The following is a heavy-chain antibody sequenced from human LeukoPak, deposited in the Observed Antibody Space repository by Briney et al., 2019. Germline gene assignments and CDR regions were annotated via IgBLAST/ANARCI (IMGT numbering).Heavy chain of an antibody. CDR3: ARGAYCGGDCYFDY. J-gene: IGHJ4*02. CDR2: INPNSGGT. D-gene: IGHD2-21*02. CDR1: GYTFTGYY. Sequence: ASVKVSCKASGYTFTGYYIHWVRQAPGQGLEWMGWINPNSGGTKYAQKFQGRVTMTRDTSISTAYMELSSLRSEDTAVYYCARGAYCGGDCYFDYWGQGTLVTVSS. V-gene: IGHV1-2*02.